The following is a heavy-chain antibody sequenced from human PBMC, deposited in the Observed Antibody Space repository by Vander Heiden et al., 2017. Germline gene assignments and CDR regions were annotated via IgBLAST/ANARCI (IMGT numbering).Heavy chain of an antibody. CDR3: AREEFQNSGWSGVDF. V-gene: IGHV4-4*07. D-gene: IGHD6-19*01. J-gene: IGHJ4*02. Sequence: QVQLQESGPGLVKPSETLSLTCTVSGGSIGSYYWTWIRQPAGKGLEWIGRIYSTGSTNYNPSLKSRVTMSVDTSKKQFSLNLSSVTAADTAVYYCAREEFQNSGWSGVDFWGPGTLVTVSS. CDR1: GGSIGSYY. CDR2: IYSTGST.